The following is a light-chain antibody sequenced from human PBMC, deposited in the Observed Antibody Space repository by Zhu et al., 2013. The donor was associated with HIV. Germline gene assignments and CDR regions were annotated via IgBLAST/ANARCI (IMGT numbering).Light chain of an antibody. V-gene: IGLV1-51*01. CDR1: SSNIGNNY. J-gene: IGLJ2*01. CDR2: DDD. Sequence: SSCSGSSSNIGNNYVFWYQQLPGTVPKVLIYDDDRRPAGIPXRFSGSKSGTSATLGITGLQTGDEADYYCGTWDSSLSVHVLFGGGTKLTVL. CDR3: GTWDSSLSVHVL.